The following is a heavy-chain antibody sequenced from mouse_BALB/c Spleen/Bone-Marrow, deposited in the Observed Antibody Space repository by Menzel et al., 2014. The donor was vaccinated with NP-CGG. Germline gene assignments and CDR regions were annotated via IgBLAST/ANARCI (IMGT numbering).Heavy chain of an antibody. CDR2: ISPGNGDI. CDR3: KSNNYGSSRGFVY. Sequence: QVQLQQSDAELVKPGASVKMSSKASGYTFTDHAIHWVKQKPEQGLEWIGYISPGNGDIKYNEKFKGKATLTADKSSSTAYMQLNSLTSEDSAVYFCKSNNYGSSRGFVYWGQGTPVTVSA. J-gene: IGHJ3*01. D-gene: IGHD1-1*01. CDR1: GYTFTDHA. V-gene: IGHV1S53*02.